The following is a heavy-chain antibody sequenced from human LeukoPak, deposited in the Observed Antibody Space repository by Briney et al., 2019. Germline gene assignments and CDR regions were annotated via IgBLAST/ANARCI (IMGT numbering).Heavy chain of an antibody. CDR2: IYHSGST. J-gene: IGHJ5*02. D-gene: IGHD4-11*01. Sequence: SETLSLTCAVSGYSISSGYYWGWIRQPPGKGVEWIGSIYHSGSTYYNPSLKSRVTISVDTSKNQFSLKLSSVTAADTAVYYCARSYSTPAHWFDPWGQGTLVTVSS. CDR3: ARSYSTPAHWFDP. V-gene: IGHV4-38-2*01. CDR1: GYSISSGYY.